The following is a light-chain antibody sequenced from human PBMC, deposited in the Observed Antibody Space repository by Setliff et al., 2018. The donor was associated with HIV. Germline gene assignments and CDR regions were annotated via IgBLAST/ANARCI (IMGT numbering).Light chain of an antibody. J-gene: IGLJ1*01. Sequence: QSVLAQPPSASGTPGQRVSISCSGSSSNIGSNTVNWYQQLRGTAPKLLIYSNNQRPSGVPDRFSGSKSGTSASLAISGLQSEDEAAYFCAAWDDSLNDYVFGTGTKVTLL. CDR2: SNN. CDR3: AAWDDSLNDYV. V-gene: IGLV1-44*01. CDR1: SSNIGSNT.